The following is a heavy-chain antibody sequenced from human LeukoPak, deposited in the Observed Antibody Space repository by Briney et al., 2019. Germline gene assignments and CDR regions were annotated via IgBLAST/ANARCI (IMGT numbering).Heavy chain of an antibody. CDR3: ARDLSLYDSSPDAFDI. J-gene: IGHJ3*02. V-gene: IGHV3-21*01. D-gene: IGHD3-22*01. CDR1: GFTFRTYS. Sequence: PGGSLRLSCVASGFTFRTYSMNWVRQAPGKGLEWVSSISSSSSYIYYAASVKGRFTISRDNAKNSLYLQMNSLRADDTAVYFCARDLSLYDSSPDAFDIWGQGTMVTVSS. CDR2: ISSSSSYI.